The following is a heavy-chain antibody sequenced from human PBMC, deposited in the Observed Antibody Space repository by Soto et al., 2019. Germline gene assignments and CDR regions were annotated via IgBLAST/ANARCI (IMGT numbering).Heavy chain of an antibody. CDR3: ARVQELGITIFGVVIDAFDI. D-gene: IGHD3-3*01. CDR2: IYSGGST. V-gene: IGHV3-66*01. J-gene: IGHJ3*02. CDR1: GFTVSSNY. Sequence: GGSLRLSCAASGFTVSSNYMSWVRQAPGKGLEWVSVIYSGGSTYYADSVKGRFTISRDNSKNTLYLQMNSLRAEDTAVYYCARVQELGITIFGVVIDAFDIWGQGTMVTVSS.